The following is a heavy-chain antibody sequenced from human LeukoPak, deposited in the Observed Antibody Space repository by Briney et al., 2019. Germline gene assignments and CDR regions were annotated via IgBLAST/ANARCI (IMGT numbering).Heavy chain of an antibody. CDR2: IKQDESEK. CDR3: ARERYGSGSYYLSYYFDY. CDR1: GFTFSSYW. D-gene: IGHD3-10*01. Sequence: GGSLRLSCAASGFTFSSYWMTWVRQAPGKGLEWVANIKQDESEKYYADSVKGRFTISRDNAKNSLYLQMNSLRAEDTAVYYCARERYGSGSYYLSYYFDYWGQGTLVTVSS. J-gene: IGHJ4*02. V-gene: IGHV3-7*01.